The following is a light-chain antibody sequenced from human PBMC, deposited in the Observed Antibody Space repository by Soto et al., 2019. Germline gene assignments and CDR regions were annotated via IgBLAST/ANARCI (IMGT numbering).Light chain of an antibody. J-gene: IGKJ2*01. V-gene: IGKV3-15*01. CDR2: GAS. CDR1: QSVASN. Sequence: EIVMTQSPASLSVSPGDGATLSCRASQSVASNVAWYQQKPGQGPRLLIHGASTSAVVVPARFSGSGSGTDFNLTLSSLQSEDFAVYYCPQYHNWPPQYTCGQGTKLQIK. CDR3: PQYHNWPPQYT.